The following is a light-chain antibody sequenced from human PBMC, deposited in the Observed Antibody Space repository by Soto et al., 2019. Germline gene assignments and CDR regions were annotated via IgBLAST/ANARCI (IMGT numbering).Light chain of an antibody. Sequence: ELVLTQSPATLSLSPGERATLSCRASQSVSSYLAWFQQKPGQAPRLLIYDASNRATGIPSRFSGRGSGTDFTLTISSLEPEDFAVYYCQHRSNWPWTFGQGTKVDIK. CDR3: QHRSNWPWT. V-gene: IGKV3-11*01. CDR1: QSVSSY. J-gene: IGKJ1*01. CDR2: DAS.